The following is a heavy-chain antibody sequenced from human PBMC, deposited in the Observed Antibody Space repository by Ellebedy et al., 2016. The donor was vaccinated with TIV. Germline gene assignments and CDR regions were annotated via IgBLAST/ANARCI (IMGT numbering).Heavy chain of an antibody. CDR2: IYPGDSDT. J-gene: IGHJ3*02. CDR3: ARRKGTTVVTNDAFDI. D-gene: IGHD4-23*01. Sequence: GESLKISCKGSGYSFTSYWIGWVRQMPGKGLEWMGIIYPGDSDTRYSPSFQGQVTISADKSISTAYLQWSSLKASDTAMYYCARRKGTTVVTNDAFDIWGPGTTVTVSS. V-gene: IGHV5-51*01. CDR1: GYSFTSYW.